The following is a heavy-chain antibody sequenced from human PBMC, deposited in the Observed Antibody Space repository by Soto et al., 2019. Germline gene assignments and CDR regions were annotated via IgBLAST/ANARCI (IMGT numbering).Heavy chain of an antibody. D-gene: IGHD2-2*02. CDR3: ARQDIVVVPAAIRADYYYYYGMDV. J-gene: IGHJ6*02. CDR1: GYSFTSYW. CDR2: IDPSDSYT. V-gene: IGHV5-10-1*01. Sequence: LKISCKGSGYSFTSYWISWVRQMPGKGLEWMGRIDPSDSYTNYSPSFQGHVTISADKSISTAYLQWSSLKASDTAMYYCARQDIVVVPAAIRADYYYYYGMDVWGQGTTVTVSS.